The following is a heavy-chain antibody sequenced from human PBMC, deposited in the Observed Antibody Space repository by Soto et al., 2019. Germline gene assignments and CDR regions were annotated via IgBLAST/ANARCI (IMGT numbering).Heavy chain of an antibody. Sequence: SVKVSCKASGGTFSSYAISWVRQAPGQGLEWMGGIIPIFGTANYAQKFQGRVTITADESTSTAYMELSSLRSEDTAVYYCARHQLTYYYDSAFLGFQHWGHGTLVTVSS. CDR2: IIPIFGTA. CDR1: GGTFSSYA. J-gene: IGHJ1*01. V-gene: IGHV1-69*13. CDR3: ARHQLTYYYDSAFLGFQH. D-gene: IGHD3-22*01.